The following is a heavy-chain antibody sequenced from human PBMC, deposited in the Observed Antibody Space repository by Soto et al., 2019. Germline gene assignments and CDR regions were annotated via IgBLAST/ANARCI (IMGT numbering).Heavy chain of an antibody. CDR1: GGSISSGGYY. CDR3: ARVCGGDCHNAFDI. D-gene: IGHD2-21*02. J-gene: IGHJ3*02. CDR2: IYYSGST. Sequence: SETLSLTCTVSGGSISSGGYYWSWIRRHPGKGLEWIGYIYYSGSTYYNPSLKSRVTISVDTSKNQFSLKLSSVTAADTAVYYCARVCGGDCHNAFDIWGQGTMVTVSS. V-gene: IGHV4-31*03.